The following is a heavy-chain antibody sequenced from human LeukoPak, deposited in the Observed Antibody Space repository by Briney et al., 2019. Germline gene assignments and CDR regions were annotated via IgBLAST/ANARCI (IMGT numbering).Heavy chain of an antibody. J-gene: IGHJ3*02. D-gene: IGHD6-19*01. Sequence: GGSLRLSCEASGFTFSTFAMIWVRQPPGKGLEWVSSIFPSGGEIHYADSVRGRFTISRDNSKSTLSLQMNSLRAEDTAVYYCAKDRTSGWPAAFDIWGQGTMVTVSS. CDR1: GFTFSTFA. CDR3: AKDRTSGWPAAFDI. V-gene: IGHV3-23*01. CDR2: IFPSGGEI.